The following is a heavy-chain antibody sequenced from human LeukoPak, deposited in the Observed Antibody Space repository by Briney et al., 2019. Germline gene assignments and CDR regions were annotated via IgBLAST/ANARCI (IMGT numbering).Heavy chain of an antibody. Sequence: YXWSWVRQPPGXGLEWIGEIHHSGTTKYNPSLKSRVTISINTSKNQFSLRLASVTAADTAVYYCARGYDSCGSRFDPLGQGTLVTVSS. D-gene: IGHD3-22*01. CDR1: YX. CDR3: ARGYDSCGSRFDP. V-gene: IGHV4-34*01. CDR2: IHHSGTT. J-gene: IGHJ5*02.